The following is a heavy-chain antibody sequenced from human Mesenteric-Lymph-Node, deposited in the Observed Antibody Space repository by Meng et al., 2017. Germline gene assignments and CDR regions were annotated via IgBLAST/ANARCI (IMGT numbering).Heavy chain of an antibody. D-gene: IGHD1-26*01. CDR3: ARSGSGSYYFDY. V-gene: IGHV4-31*03. J-gene: IGHJ4*02. Sequence: QVQQQESLLGIAEPSHNLSRTCTVSGGSIRSGGYYWSWIRQHPGKGLEWIGNIYYSGSTYYNPSLKSRVTISVDTSKNQFSLKLSSVTAADTAVYYCARSGSGSYYFDYWGQGTLVTVSS. CDR2: IYYSGST. CDR1: GGSIRSGGYY.